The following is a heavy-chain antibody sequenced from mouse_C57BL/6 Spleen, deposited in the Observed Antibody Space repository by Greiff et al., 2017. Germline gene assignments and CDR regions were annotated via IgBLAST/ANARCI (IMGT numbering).Heavy chain of an antibody. CDR3: AREDHYYGSSHFALEY. V-gene: IGHV1-58*01. CDR1: GYTFTSYG. J-gene: IGHJ4*01. Sequence: DVKLVESGAELVRPGSSVKMSCKTSGYTFTSYGINWVKQRPGQGLEWIGNIYIGDGYTEYNEKFKGKATMNSNTSSRTAYMEFSSLPSDDTTIDFCAREDHYYGSSHFALEYWGTGTSVTVSS. CDR2: IYIGDGYT. D-gene: IGHD1-1*01.